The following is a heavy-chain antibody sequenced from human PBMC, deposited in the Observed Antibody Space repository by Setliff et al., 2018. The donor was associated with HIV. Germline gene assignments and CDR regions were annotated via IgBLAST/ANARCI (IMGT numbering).Heavy chain of an antibody. CDR1: GGSISSSSYY. Sequence: SETLSLTCTVSGGSISSSSYYWGWIRQPPGKGLEWIGNIYYSGSTYYNPSLKSRVTISVDTSKNQFSLKLSSVTAADTAVYYCARRGSGFFHYYYYMDVWGKGTTVTVSS. CDR3: ARRGSGFFHYYYYMDV. D-gene: IGHD3-10*01. CDR2: IYYSGST. V-gene: IGHV4-39*01. J-gene: IGHJ6*03.